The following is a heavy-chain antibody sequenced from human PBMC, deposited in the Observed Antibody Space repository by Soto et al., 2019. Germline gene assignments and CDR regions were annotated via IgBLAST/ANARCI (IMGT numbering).Heavy chain of an antibody. CDR3: ARLGREYSGYGAFDI. Sequence: PSETLSLTCTVSGGSISSYYWSWIRQPPGKGLEWIGYIYYSGSTNYNPSLKSRVTISVDTSKNQFSLKLSSVTAADTAVYYCARLGREYSGYGAFDIWGQGTMVTVSS. J-gene: IGHJ3*02. D-gene: IGHD5-12*01. CDR1: GGSISSYY. V-gene: IGHV4-59*08. CDR2: IYYSGST.